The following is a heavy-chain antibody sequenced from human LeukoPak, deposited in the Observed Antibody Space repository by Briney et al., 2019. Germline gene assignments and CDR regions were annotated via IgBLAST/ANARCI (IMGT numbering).Heavy chain of an antibody. D-gene: IGHD6-6*01. CDR1: GLTFSDYY. V-gene: IGHV3-11*01. CDR2: ISSSGSTI. Sequence: GGSLRLSCAASGLTFSDYYMSWIRQAPGKGLEWVSYISSSGSTIYYADSVKGRFTISRDNAKNSLYLQMNSLRAEDTAVYYCARDRAAQPRADWFDPWGQGTLVTVSS. J-gene: IGHJ5*02. CDR3: ARDRAAQPRADWFDP.